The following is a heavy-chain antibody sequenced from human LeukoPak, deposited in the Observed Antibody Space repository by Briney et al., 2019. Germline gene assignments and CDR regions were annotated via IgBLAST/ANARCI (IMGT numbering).Heavy chain of an antibody. Sequence: SETLSLTCTVAGGSISSFYCNWIRQPPGKGLEWIGYISYSGSTNSNPSLKSRVTISIHTSTIQFSLKLTSVTAADTAVYYCARTARGSYYHHFDYWGQGTLVTVSS. J-gene: IGHJ4*02. V-gene: IGHV4-59*08. CDR3: ARTARGSYYHHFDY. CDR2: ISYSGST. CDR1: GGSISSFY. D-gene: IGHD1-26*01.